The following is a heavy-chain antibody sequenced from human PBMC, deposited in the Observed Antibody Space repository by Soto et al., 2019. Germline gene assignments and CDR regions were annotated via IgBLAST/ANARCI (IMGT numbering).Heavy chain of an antibody. V-gene: IGHV4-31*03. CDR3: ARTNEYCTSGSCYYSMDV. D-gene: IGHD2-15*01. CDR2: IYYSGST. J-gene: IGHJ6*03. CDR1: GGSIRGGGYY. Sequence: SETLSLTCTVSGGSIRGGGYYWGWIRQHPGKGLEWIGYIYYSGSTYYNPSLKSRVTISVDTSKNHFSLYLRSVTAADTAVYYCARTNEYCTSGSCYYSMDVWGRGTTVTVSS.